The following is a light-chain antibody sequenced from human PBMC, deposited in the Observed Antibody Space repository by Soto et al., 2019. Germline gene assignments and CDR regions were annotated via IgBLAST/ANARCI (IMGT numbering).Light chain of an antibody. J-gene: IGLJ3*02. V-gene: IGLV7-43*01. Sequence: QTVVTQEPSLTVSPGGTVTLTCASNTGAVTNGNYPNWFQQKPGQAPRALMYSTNNRHSWTPARFSGSLLGGKAALTLSGVQPGDEAEYSCLLYFGIGAPRGFGGGTKLTVL. CDR2: STN. CDR3: LLYFGIGAPRG. CDR1: TGAVTNGNY.